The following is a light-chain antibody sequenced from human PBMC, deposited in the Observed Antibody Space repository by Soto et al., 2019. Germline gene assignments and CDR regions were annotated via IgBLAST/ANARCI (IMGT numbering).Light chain of an antibody. J-gene: IGKJ4*01. CDR2: DAS. CDR3: KQRSDWPLT. V-gene: IGKV3-11*01. CDR1: QSVSSY. Sequence: EMVLTQSPATLSLSPGERVTLACRASQSVSSYFAWYQQKPGLAPRLLIYDASTRAAGIPARFSGSGSGTGFTVTISSLEPDDFAVYNCKQRSDWPLTCGGGTKVEIK.